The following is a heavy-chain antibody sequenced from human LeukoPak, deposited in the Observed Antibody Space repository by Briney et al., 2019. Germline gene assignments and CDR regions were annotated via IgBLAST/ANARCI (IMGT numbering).Heavy chain of an antibody. Sequence: SETLSLTCTVSGGSISSSSYYWGWIRQPPGKGLEWIGSIYYSGSTYYNPSLKSRVTISVDTSKNQFSLKLSSVTAADTAVYYCARGAYSYGPSFDYWGQGTLVTVSS. CDR2: IYYSGST. D-gene: IGHD5-18*01. CDR1: GGSISSSSYY. J-gene: IGHJ4*02. V-gene: IGHV4-39*07. CDR3: ARGAYSYGPSFDY.